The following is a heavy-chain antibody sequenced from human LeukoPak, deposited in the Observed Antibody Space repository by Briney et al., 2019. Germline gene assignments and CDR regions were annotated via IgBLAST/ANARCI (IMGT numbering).Heavy chain of an antibody. V-gene: IGHV3-66*01. CDR3: ASGGPVTASSFDF. D-gene: IGHD2-21*02. CDR1: GFSVTSFY. Sequence: GGSLRLSCAVSGFSVTSFYMSWVRQAPGKGLECVSIIYTGRTTKYADTVKGRFTISSDNSSNILYLQMNSLRAEDTAIYYCASGGPVTASSFDFWGQGTLVTVSS. J-gene: IGHJ4*02. CDR2: IYTGRTT.